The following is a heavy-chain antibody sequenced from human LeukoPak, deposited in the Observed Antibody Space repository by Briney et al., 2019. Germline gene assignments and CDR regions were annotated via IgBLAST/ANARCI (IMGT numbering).Heavy chain of an antibody. V-gene: IGHV1-2*06. CDR1: GYTFTGYY. Sequence: ASVKVSCKASGYTFTGYYMHWVRQAPGQGLEWMGRINPNSGGTNYAQQFQGRVTMTRATSNSTAYMELSRLRSDDTAVYYCAREGYCTNGVCYYRFDRWGQGTLVTVSS. D-gene: IGHD2-8*01. CDR3: AREGYCTNGVCYYRFDR. J-gene: IGHJ5*02. CDR2: INPNSGGT.